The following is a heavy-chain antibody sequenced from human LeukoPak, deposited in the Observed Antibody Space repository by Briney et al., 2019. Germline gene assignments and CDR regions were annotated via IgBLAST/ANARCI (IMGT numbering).Heavy chain of an antibody. V-gene: IGHV4-61*02. CDR1: GGSISSGSYY. CDR2: IYSSGRT. J-gene: IGHJ4*02. D-gene: IGHD2-2*01. Sequence: PSQTLSLTCTVSGGSISSGSYYWSWIRQPAGKGLEWIGRIYSSGRTNYNPSLKSRVTISVDTSKNQFSLKLSSVTAADTAVYYCARDRTKYCRSTSCPLDYWGQGTLVTVSS. CDR3: ARDRTKYCRSTSCPLDY.